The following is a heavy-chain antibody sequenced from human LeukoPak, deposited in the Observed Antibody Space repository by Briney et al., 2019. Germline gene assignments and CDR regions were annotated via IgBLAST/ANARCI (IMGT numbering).Heavy chain of an antibody. CDR3: ASIRGTLGY. V-gene: IGHV3-72*01. Sequence: PGGSLRLSCAASGFTFSDLFMDWVRQAPGKGLEWVGRIKNKANSYITQYAASMEGRFTISRDDSKNSLYLQMSSLKTEDTAMYYCASIRGTLGYWGQGTVVTVSS. J-gene: IGHJ4*02. CDR2: IKNKANSYIT. CDR1: GFTFSDLF. D-gene: IGHD1-26*01.